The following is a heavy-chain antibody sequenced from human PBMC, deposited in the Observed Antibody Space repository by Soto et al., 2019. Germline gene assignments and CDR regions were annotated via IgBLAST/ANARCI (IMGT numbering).Heavy chain of an antibody. CDR1: GASVSSGDFH. J-gene: IGHJ6*01. CDR3: TRDSPPPPYFSHNGMDV. Sequence: QVQLQESGPGLVKPSQTLSLTCSVSGASVSSGDFHWSWIRQRPGAGLEWIGYIYYTGRTSYNPSLRSRVIMSRDTSKNHFSLTLTYVTAADTALYFCTRDSPPPPYFSHNGMDVWGQGTTVTVSS. V-gene: IGHV4-31*03. CDR2: IYYTGRT. D-gene: IGHD1-26*01.